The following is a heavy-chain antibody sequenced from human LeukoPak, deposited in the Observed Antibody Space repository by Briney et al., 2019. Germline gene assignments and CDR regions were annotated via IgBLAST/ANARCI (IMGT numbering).Heavy chain of an antibody. D-gene: IGHD6-19*01. CDR1: GFTFSSYS. J-gene: IGHJ6*03. Sequence: GGSLRLSCEVSGFTFSSYSMNWVRQAPGKGLEWVLSISSRSNYIYYADSVKGRFTISRDNAKNSLYLQMNSLRAGDTAVYYCARAVAGTTYYYYYYMDVWGKGTTVTISS. V-gene: IGHV3-21*01. CDR3: ARAVAGTTYYYYYYMDV. CDR2: ISSRSNYI.